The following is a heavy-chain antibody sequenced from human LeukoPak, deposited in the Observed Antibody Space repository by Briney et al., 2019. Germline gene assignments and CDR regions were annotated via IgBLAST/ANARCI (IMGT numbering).Heavy chain of an antibody. V-gene: IGHV3-9*01. CDR1: GFTFDDYA. CDR2: ISWNSGSI. CDR3: ARVNLYYFDY. J-gene: IGHJ4*02. Sequence: GRSLRLSCAASGFTFDDYAMHWVRQAPGKGLEWVSGISWNSGSIGYADSVKGRFTISRDNAKNSLYLQMNSLRAEDTAVYYCARVNLYYFDYWGQGTLVTVSS.